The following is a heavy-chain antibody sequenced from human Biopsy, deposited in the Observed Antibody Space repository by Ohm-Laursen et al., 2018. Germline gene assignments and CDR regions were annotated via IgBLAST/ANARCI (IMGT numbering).Heavy chain of an antibody. CDR3: VRSRAGGATWGMDV. V-gene: IGHV1-2*02. J-gene: IGHJ6*02. D-gene: IGHD3-16*01. Sequence: ASVKVSCKASGYTFTGYYLHWVRQAPGQGPEWMGWINPDNGGTIHAQKFQGRVTVTRDTSISTAYVEVTSLRSDDTAVYYCVRSRAGGATWGMDVWGQGTTVTVSS. CDR2: INPDNGGT. CDR1: GYTFTGYY.